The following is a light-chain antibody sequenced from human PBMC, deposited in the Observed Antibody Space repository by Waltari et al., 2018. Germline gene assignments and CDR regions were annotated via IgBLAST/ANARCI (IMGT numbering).Light chain of an antibody. CDR1: QGISNS. CDR3: QQLDTYPPWT. Sequence: DIQLTQAPSFLSASVGDRVTVTCRASQGISNSLAWYQQKPGRAPKRLIYAASTLQSGVPSRFSGSGSGTAFALTISSLQPEDFATYYCQQLDTYPPWTFGQGTKVELK. J-gene: IGKJ1*01. CDR2: AAS. V-gene: IGKV1-9*01.